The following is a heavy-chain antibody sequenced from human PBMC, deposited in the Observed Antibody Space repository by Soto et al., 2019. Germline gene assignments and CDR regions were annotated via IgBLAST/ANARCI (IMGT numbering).Heavy chain of an antibody. V-gene: IGHV5-51*01. D-gene: IGHD1-1*01. Sequence: GESLKISCKGSGYSFTSYWIGRVRQMPGKGLEWMGIIYPGDSDTRYSPSFQGQVTISADKSISTAYLQWSSLKASDTAMYYCATISTTGTGTGPRWFDPWGQGTLVTVSS. CDR1: GYSFTSYW. J-gene: IGHJ5*02. CDR2: IYPGDSDT. CDR3: ATISTTGTGTGPRWFDP.